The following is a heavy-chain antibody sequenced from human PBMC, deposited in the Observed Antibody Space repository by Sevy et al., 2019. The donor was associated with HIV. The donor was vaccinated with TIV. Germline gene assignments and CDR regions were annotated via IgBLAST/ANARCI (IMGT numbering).Heavy chain of an antibody. CDR3: AKEGPWYRCDSSGYFHS. V-gene: IGHV3-23*01. J-gene: IGHJ4*02. Sequence: GGSLRLSCAASGFSFSTYAMTWVRQAPGKGLEWVSAISGSGSNTYNADSVKGRFTISRDNSNNTLYLQMNSLRAEDTAVYYCAKEGPWYRCDSSGYFHSWGQGTLVTASS. D-gene: IGHD3-22*01. CDR2: ISGSGSNT. CDR1: GFSFSTYA.